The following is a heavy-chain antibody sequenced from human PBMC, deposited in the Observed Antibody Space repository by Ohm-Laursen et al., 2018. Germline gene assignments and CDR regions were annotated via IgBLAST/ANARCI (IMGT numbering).Heavy chain of an antibody. CDR2: ISYDGSNK. CDR3: AKLIGYPPLRPLDI. V-gene: IGHV3-30*18. Sequence: SLRLSCAAAGFSFSSYAMNWVRQAPGKGLEWVAVISYDGSNKYYADSVKGRFTISRDNYKNTLYLQMNSLRAEDTAVYYCAKLIGYPPLRPLDIWGQGTMVTVSS. CDR1: GFSFSSYA. J-gene: IGHJ3*02. D-gene: IGHD5-12*01.